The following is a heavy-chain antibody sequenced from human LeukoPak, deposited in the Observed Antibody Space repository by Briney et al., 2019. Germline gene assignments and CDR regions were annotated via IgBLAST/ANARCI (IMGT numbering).Heavy chain of an antibody. CDR3: TMCDYGDYGDYYYYGMDV. D-gene: IGHD4-17*01. J-gene: IGHJ6*02. V-gene: IGHV3-15*01. CDR1: GFTFSNGR. Sequence: PGGSLRLSCAASGFTFSNGRMSWVRQTPGKGLEWVGRIKSKAYGGTTDYAADVKGRFTISRDDSKNTAYLQMNSLKTEDTAVYYCTMCDYGDYGDYYYYGMDVWGQGTTVTVSS. CDR2: IKSKAYGGTT.